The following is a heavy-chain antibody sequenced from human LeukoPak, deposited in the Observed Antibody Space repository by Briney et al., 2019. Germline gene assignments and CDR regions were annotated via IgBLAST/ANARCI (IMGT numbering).Heavy chain of an antibody. J-gene: IGHJ4*02. CDR3: AKDQASFYFGSGTYSFDY. Sequence: PGGSLRLSCAASGFPFSSYAMTWVRQAPGQGLEWLSGMSGNGGTTYYADSVKGRFTISRDNSKNTLYLQMNSLRAEVRAACYCAKDQASFYFGSGTYSFDYWGPGTLVTVSS. D-gene: IGHD3-10*01. V-gene: IGHV3-23*01. CDR2: MSGNGGTT. CDR1: GFPFSSYA.